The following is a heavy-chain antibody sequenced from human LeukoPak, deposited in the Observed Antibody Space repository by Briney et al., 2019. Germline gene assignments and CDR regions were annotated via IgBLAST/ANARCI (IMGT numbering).Heavy chain of an antibody. D-gene: IGHD3-10*01. CDR3: AGTYYFFMDV. CDR1: GFTFSSYA. CDR2: ISYDGSNK. Sequence: PGGSLRLSCAASGFTFSSYAMSWVRQAPGKGLEWVAVISYDGSNKYYADSVKGRFTISRDNSKNTLYLQMNSLRAEDTAVYYCAGTYYFFMDVWGQGTTVTVSS. J-gene: IGHJ6*02. V-gene: IGHV3-30-3*01.